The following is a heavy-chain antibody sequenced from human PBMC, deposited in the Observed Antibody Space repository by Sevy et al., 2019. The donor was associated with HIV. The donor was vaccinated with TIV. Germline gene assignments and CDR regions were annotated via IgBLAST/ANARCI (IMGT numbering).Heavy chain of an antibody. Sequence: GGSLRLSCAASGFTFSSYAMHWVRQAPGKGLEWVAVISYDGSNKYYADSVKGRFTISRDNSKNTLYLQMNSLRAEGRAVEYCARDGGATIFGVVISFDYYYYMDVWGKGTTVTVSS. CDR1: GFTFSSYA. CDR3: ARDGGATIFGVVISFDYYYYMDV. D-gene: IGHD3-3*01. CDR2: ISYDGSNK. V-gene: IGHV3-30-3*01. J-gene: IGHJ6*03.